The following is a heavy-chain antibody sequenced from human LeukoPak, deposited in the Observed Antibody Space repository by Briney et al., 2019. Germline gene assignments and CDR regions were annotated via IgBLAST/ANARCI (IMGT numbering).Heavy chain of an antibody. CDR1: GFTFISYA. CDR3: AKTTTGYSSGRYPGWPVDY. J-gene: IGHJ4*02. Sequence: PGGSLRLSCAAAGFTFISYATSWVRQAPGKGLEWVSGIFGSGGSTHYADSVKGRFTISRDNSKNTVYLQMNSLRAEDTAVYYCAKTTTGYSSGRYPGWPVDYWGQGTLVTVSS. D-gene: IGHD6-19*01. V-gene: IGHV3-23*01. CDR2: IFGSGGST.